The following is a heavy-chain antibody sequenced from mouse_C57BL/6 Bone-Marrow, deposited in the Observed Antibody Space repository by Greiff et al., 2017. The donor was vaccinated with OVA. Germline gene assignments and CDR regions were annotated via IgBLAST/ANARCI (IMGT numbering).Heavy chain of an antibody. J-gene: IGHJ1*03. CDR2: IYPRSGNT. CDR3: ARLIYYGNYGWYCDV. Sequence: QVQLQQSGAELARPGASVKLSCKASGYTFTSYGISWVKQRTGQGLEWIGEIYPRSGNTYYNEKFKGKATLTADKSSSTAYMELRSLTSEDSAVYFCARLIYYGNYGWYCDVWGTGTTVTVSS. D-gene: IGHD2-1*01. CDR1: GYTFTSYG. V-gene: IGHV1-81*01.